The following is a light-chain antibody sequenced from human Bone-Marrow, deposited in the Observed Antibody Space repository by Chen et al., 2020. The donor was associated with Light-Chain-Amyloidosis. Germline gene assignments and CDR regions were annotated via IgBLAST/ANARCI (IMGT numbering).Light chain of an antibody. CDR2: RDT. Sequence: SYELTQPPSVSVSPGPTARLPCSGDDLPTKYAYWYQQKPGKAPVLVIHRDTERPSGISERFSGSSSGTTATLTISGVQAEDEADYHCQSADSSGTYEVIFGGGTKLTVL. V-gene: IGLV3-25*03. CDR1: DLPTKY. CDR3: QSADSSGTYEVI. J-gene: IGLJ2*01.